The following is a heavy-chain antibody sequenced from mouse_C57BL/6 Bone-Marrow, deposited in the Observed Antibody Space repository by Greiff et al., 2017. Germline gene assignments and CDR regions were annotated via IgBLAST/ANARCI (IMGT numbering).Heavy chain of an antibody. J-gene: IGHJ2*01. CDR3: ARATTVVATRDY. D-gene: IGHD1-1*01. CDR1: GYAFTNYL. CDR2: INPGSGGT. Sequence: QVQLQQSGAELVRPGTSVKVSCKASGYAFTNYLIEWVKQRPGQGLEWIGVINPGSGGTNYNEQFKGKATLTADKSSSTAYMQLSSLTSEDSAVYFCARATTVVATRDYWGQGTTLTVSS. V-gene: IGHV1-54*01.